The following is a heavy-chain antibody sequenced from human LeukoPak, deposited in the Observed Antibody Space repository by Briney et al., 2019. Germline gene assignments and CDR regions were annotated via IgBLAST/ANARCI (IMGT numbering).Heavy chain of an antibody. CDR1: DYAISSGFF. Sequence: KPSETLSLTCTVSDYAISSGFFWGWIRQAPGKGPEWIGNIYHSGSTYYTPSLRSRVTISVDTSKNQFYLSLTSVTAADSAVYYCARGEDRSGYRTDFWGQGTLVTVSS. CDR3: ARGEDRSGYRTDF. D-gene: IGHD3-22*01. V-gene: IGHV4-38-2*02. J-gene: IGHJ4*02. CDR2: IYHSGST.